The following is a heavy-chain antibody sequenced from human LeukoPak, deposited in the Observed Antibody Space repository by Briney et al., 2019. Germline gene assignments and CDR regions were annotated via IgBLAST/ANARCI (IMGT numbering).Heavy chain of an antibody. Sequence: GGSLRLSCAASGLTFSSYWMNWVRQAPGKGLEWVANINQDGSEKYYVDSVKGRFTISRDNGKNSLYLQLNSLRAEDTAVYYCAREGPGEYFDYWGKGTLVTVSS. CDR1: GLTFSSYW. CDR3: AREGPGEYFDY. V-gene: IGHV3-7*01. CDR2: INQDGSEK. D-gene: IGHD3-10*01. J-gene: IGHJ4*02.